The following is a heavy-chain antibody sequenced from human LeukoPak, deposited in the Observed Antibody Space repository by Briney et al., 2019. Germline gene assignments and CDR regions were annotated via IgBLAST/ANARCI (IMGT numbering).Heavy chain of an antibody. CDR2: ISSNGGST. CDR1: GFTFDDYA. Sequence: GRSLRLSCAASGFTFDDYAMHWVRQAPGKGLEYVSAISSNGGSTYYANSVKGRFTISRDNSKNTLYLQMGSLRAEDMAVYYCARSSEQWLAHFDYWGQGTLVTVSS. J-gene: IGHJ4*02. D-gene: IGHD6-19*01. CDR3: ARSSEQWLAHFDY. V-gene: IGHV3-64*01.